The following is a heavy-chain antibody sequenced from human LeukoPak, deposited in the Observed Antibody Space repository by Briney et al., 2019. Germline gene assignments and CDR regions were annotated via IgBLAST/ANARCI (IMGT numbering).Heavy chain of an antibody. Sequence: GGSLRLSCAASGFTFSSYGMHWVRQAPGKGLEWVAFIRYDGSNKYYADSVKGRFTISRDNSKNTPYLQMNSLRAEDTAVYYCAKDPLSGSSGATYFDYWGQGTLVTVSS. V-gene: IGHV3-30*02. CDR1: GFTFSSYG. D-gene: IGHD1-26*01. CDR3: AKDPLSGSSGATYFDY. CDR2: IRYDGSNK. J-gene: IGHJ4*02.